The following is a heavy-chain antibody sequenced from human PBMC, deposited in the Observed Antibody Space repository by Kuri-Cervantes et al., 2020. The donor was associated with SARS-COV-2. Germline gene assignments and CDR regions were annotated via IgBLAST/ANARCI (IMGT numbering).Heavy chain of an antibody. CDR3: ARAPGYCSGGSCYSGGGY. CDR2: ISASKGNT. D-gene: IGHD2-15*01. J-gene: IGHJ4*02. CDR1: GYTFTTYG. V-gene: IGHV1-18*01. Sequence: ASVKVSCKASGYTFTTYGISWVRQAPGQGLEWMGWISASKGNTNYAQKLQGRVTMTTDTSTSTAYMELRSLRSDDTAVYYCARAPGYCSGGSCYSGGGYWGQGTLVTVSS.